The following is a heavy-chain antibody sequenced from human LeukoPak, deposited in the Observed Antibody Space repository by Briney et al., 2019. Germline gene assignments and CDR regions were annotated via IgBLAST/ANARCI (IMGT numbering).Heavy chain of an antibody. D-gene: IGHD6-19*01. CDR3: ARQQPSSAWYGGDFDY. CDR1: GGSISGYY. V-gene: IGHV4-4*09. Sequence: SETLSLTCAVSGGSISGYYWSWIRQPPGKGLEWIGCIYTSGSTNYNPSLKSRVTISVDTSKNQFSLKLSSVTAADTAVYYCARQQPSSAWYGGDFDYWGQGTLVTVSS. J-gene: IGHJ4*02. CDR2: IYTSGST.